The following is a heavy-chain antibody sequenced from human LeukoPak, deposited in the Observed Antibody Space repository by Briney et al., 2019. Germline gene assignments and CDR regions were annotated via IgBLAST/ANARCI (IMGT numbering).Heavy chain of an antibody. CDR3: AKGGTSWSRFDY. CDR1: GFTFSSYA. V-gene: IGHV3-23*01. Sequence: GGSLRLSCAASGFTFSSYAMNWGRQAPGKGLEWVSTISGSGSGTYYADSVKGRFTISRDNSKNTLYLQVNTLRAEDTALYYCAKGGTSWSRFDYWGQGTLVTVSS. CDR2: ISGSGSGT. J-gene: IGHJ4*02. D-gene: IGHD2-2*01.